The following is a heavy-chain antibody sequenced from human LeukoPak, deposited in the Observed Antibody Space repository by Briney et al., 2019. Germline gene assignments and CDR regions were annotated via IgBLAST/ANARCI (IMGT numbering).Heavy chain of an antibody. J-gene: IGHJ4*02. CDR3: ARRRRGWLQPFDY. Sequence: PSETLSLTCTVSGGSISSSSYYWGWIRQPPGKGLEWIGSIYYSGSTYYNPSLKSRVTISVDTSKNQFSLKLSSVTAADTAVYYCARRRRGWLQPFDYWGQGTLVTVSS. D-gene: IGHD5-24*01. V-gene: IGHV4-39*07. CDR1: GGSISSSSYY. CDR2: IYYSGST.